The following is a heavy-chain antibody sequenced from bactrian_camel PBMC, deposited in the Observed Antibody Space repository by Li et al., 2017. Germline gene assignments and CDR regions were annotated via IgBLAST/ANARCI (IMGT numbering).Heavy chain of an antibody. Sequence: HVQLVESGGGSVQAGGSLTLSCAASTNTYNTYCMAWFRQAPGKEREGVASVKTGGSRYYVDSVKDRFTIRQDNANNTLYLQMNSLITEDTAVYYCRNTADPDLAVQADYRDWGRGTQVTVS. CDR1: TNTYNTYC. CDR3: RNTADPDLAVQADYRD. J-gene: IGHJ6*01. D-gene: IGHD2*01. CDR2: VKTGGSR. V-gene: IGHV3S55*01.